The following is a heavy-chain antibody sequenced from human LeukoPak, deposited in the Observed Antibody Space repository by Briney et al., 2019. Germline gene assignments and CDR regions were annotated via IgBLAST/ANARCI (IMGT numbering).Heavy chain of an antibody. Sequence: PAGSLTLSCAASAFTVSSYSMNWVRPAPGKGLEWGSYTNSSSSTIYYGDSVKGRFTISRDNAKRSLYLQMNSLRAEVTAVYYCARESMVRGVFDYWGQGTLVTVSS. CDR2: TNSSSSTI. D-gene: IGHD3-10*01. J-gene: IGHJ4*02. V-gene: IGHV3-48*01. CDR1: AFTVSSYS. CDR3: ARESMVRGVFDY.